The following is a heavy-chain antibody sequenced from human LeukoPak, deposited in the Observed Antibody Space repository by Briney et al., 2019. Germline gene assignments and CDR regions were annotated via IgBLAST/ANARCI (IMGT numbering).Heavy chain of an antibody. V-gene: IGHV3-74*01. D-gene: IGHD1-1*01. Sequence: GGSLRLSCAASGFTFSNHWMHWVRQAPGKGPMWISRINTDETITTCADSVKGRFTISRDNAKNTLYLQMNNLRAEDTAVYYCARDLTWNQVDYWGQGALVTVSS. CDR3: ARDLTWNQVDY. J-gene: IGHJ4*02. CDR1: GFTFSNHW. CDR2: INTDETIT.